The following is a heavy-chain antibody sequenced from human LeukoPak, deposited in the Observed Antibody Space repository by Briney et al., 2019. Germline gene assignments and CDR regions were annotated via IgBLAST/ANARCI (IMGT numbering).Heavy chain of an antibody. CDR1: GYTFTSYG. J-gene: IGHJ4*02. Sequence: ASVKVSCKASGYTFTSYGISWVRQAPGQGLEWMGWISAYNGNTNYAQELQGRVTMTTDTSTSTAYMELRSLRSDDTAVYYCARALGYCSSTSCPIDYWGQGTLVTVSS. D-gene: IGHD2-2*01. CDR2: ISAYNGNT. V-gene: IGHV1-18*01. CDR3: ARALGYCSSTSCPIDY.